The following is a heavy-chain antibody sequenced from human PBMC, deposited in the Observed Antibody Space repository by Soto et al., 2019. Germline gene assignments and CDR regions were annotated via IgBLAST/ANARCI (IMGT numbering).Heavy chain of an antibody. CDR3: AGGDNFNYGGWFDP. J-gene: IGHJ5*02. Sequence: QVQLVQSGAEVKKPGSSVKVSCKASGGTFSSYAISWVRQAPGQGLEWMGGIIPIFGTANYAQKFQGRVTITADESTSTAYMELSSLRSEDTALYYWAGGDNFNYGGWFDPWGQGTLVSVSS. CDR2: IIPIFGTA. V-gene: IGHV1-69*01. D-gene: IGHD1-7*01. CDR1: GGTFSSYA.